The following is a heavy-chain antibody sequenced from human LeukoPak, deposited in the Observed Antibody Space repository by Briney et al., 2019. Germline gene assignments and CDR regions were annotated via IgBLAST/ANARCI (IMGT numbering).Heavy chain of an antibody. CDR1: GFTFSSYW. CDR3: ARDFPTLGYCSSARCSDAFDI. Sequence: GGSLRLSCAASGFTFSSYWMSWVRQAPGKGLEWVANIKQDGSEKYYVDSVKGRFTISRDNAKNSLYLQMNSLRAEDTAVYYCARDFPTLGYCSSARCSDAFDIWGGGTMVTVSS. D-gene: IGHD2-2*01. V-gene: IGHV3-7*01. J-gene: IGHJ3*02. CDR2: IKQDGSEK.